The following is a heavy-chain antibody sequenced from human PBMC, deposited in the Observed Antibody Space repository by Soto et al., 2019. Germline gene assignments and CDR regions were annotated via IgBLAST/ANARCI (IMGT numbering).Heavy chain of an antibody. J-gene: IGHJ4*02. CDR1: GASIYNGGYF. Sequence: QVQLQESGPGLVRPSQTLSLTCSVSGASIYNGGYFWSWIRQSRRKVLEWIGHLRKSGSPFNNPSQESRVTISADTSKNQFSLKVTSVTAADTAVYYCARGSTTEKVDSWGQGTLVTVSS. CDR2: LRKSGSP. D-gene: IGHD4-17*01. CDR3: ARGSTTEKVDS. V-gene: IGHV4-30-4*01.